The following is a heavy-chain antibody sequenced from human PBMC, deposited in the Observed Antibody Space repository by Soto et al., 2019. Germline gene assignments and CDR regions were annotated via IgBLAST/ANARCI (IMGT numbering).Heavy chain of an antibody. Sequence: PSETLSLTCTVSGGSISSYYWSWIRQPPGKGLEWIGYIYYSGSTNYNPSLKSRVTISVDTSKNQFSLKLSSVTAADTAVYYCARGRFGAGRYYYGMDVWGQGTTVTAP. CDR1: GGSISSYY. CDR2: IYYSGST. V-gene: IGHV4-59*01. CDR3: ARGRFGAGRYYYGMDV. D-gene: IGHD3-10*01. J-gene: IGHJ6*02.